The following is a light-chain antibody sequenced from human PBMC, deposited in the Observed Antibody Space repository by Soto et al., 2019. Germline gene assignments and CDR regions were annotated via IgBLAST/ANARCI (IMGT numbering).Light chain of an antibody. Sequence: ERVMTQFPATLSVSPGERATLSCRASQSVSNNLAWYQQKPGQAPRLLIYGASTSATGISARFSGSGSGTEFTLTISSLQSEDFAVYYCQQYNTWPSFGGGTKVEIK. J-gene: IGKJ4*02. CDR2: GAS. V-gene: IGKV3-15*01. CDR3: QQYNTWPS. CDR1: QSVSNN.